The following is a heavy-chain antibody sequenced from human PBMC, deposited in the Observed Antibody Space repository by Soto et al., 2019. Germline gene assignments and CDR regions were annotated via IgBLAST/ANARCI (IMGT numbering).Heavy chain of an antibody. CDR3: ARESRWLPKGIDAFDI. CDR2: IYYSGST. J-gene: IGHJ3*02. V-gene: IGHV4-38-2*02. CDR1: GFTFSDYA. Sequence: VQLLESGGGLVQPGGSLRLSCAASGFTFSDYAMSWVRQAPGKGLEWIGSIYYSGSTYYNPSLKSRVTISVDTSKNQFSLKLSSATAADTAVYYCARESRWLPKGIDAFDIWGQGTMVTVSS. D-gene: IGHD5-12*01.